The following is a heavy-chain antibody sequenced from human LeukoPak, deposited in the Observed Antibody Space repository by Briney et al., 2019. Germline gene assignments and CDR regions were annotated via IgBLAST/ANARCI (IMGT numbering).Heavy chain of an antibody. CDR2: ISYDGSNK. J-gene: IGHJ6*02. CDR1: GFTFSSYG. D-gene: IGHD3-3*01. CDR3: AKDLLDYDFWSGYYYYYGMDV. Sequence: GGSLRLSCAASGFTFSSYGMHWVRQAPGKGLEWVAVISYDGSNKYYADYGKGLFTISRDNSKNTLYLQMNSLRAEDTAVYYCAKDLLDYDFWSGYYYYYGMDVWGQGTTVTVSS. V-gene: IGHV3-30*18.